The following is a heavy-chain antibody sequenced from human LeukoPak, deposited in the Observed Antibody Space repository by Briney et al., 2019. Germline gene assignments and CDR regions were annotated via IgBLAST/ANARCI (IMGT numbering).Heavy chain of an antibody. CDR2: ISSSSSTI. D-gene: IGHD5-12*01. J-gene: IGHJ4*02. V-gene: IGHV3-48*04. CDR3: AREMGGYDSDFDY. Sequence: GGSLRLSCAASGFTFSSYSMNWVRQAPGKGLEWVSYISSSSSTIYYADSVKGRFTISRDNAKNSLYLQMNSLRAEDTAVYYCAREMGGYDSDFDYWSQGTLVTVSS. CDR1: GFTFSSYS.